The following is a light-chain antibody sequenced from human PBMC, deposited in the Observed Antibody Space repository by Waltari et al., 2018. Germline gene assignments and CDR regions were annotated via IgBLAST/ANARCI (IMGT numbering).Light chain of an antibody. CDR2: GKN. CDR3: HSRDSSGDVL. CDR1: NLSTYY. J-gene: IGLJ2*01. Sequence: SSELTQDPAVSVALGQTVRITCHGDNLSTYYVSWFQQKPGQAPALVIYGKNNRPSGIPDRFSASSSGSTASLTIIGAQAEDEADYYCHSRDSSGDVLIGGGTKLTVL. V-gene: IGLV3-19*01.